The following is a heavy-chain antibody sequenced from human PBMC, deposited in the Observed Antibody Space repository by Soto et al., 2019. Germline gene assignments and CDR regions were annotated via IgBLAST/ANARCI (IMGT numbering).Heavy chain of an antibody. J-gene: IGHJ5*02. V-gene: IGHV1-18*01. CDR2: ISTYNGNT. Sequence: QVQLVQSGAEVKKPGASVKVSCKASGYTFTSYGISWVRQAPGQGLEWMGWISTYNGNTNYAQKLQGRVTMTTDTSKSTAYMEPGILRSEGTAVYYCSREDPPCVPWGQGTLVTVSS. CDR3: SREDPPCVP. CDR1: GYTFTSYG.